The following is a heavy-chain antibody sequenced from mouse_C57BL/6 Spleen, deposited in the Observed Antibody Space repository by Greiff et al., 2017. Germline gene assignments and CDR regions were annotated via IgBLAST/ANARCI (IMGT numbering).Heavy chain of an antibody. CDR2: IDPETGGT. D-gene: IGHD2-2*01. J-gene: IGHJ3*01. CDR3: TRDYGYGGWFAY. V-gene: IGHV1-15*01. Sequence: QVQLQQSGAELVRPGASVTLSCKASGYTFTAYEMHWVKQTPVHGLEWIGAIDPETGGTAYNQKFKGKAILTADKSSSTAYMELRSLTSEDSAVYYCTRDYGYGGWFAYWGQGTLVTVSA. CDR1: GYTFTAYE.